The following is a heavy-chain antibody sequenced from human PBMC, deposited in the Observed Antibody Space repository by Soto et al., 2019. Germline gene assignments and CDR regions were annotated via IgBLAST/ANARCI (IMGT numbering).Heavy chain of an antibody. D-gene: IGHD2-21*01. CDR3: ARDGATQMWRPWYFDL. V-gene: IGHV3-30-3*01. J-gene: IGHJ2*01. CDR1: GFTFSNYA. Sequence: QVQLVESGGGVVQPGRSLRLSCAVSGFTFSNYAMHWVRQAPGKGLEWVAIVSHDGNNQYYADSAKGRLTISRDNSENTLYLQMNSLRTEDTAVFYCARDGATQMWRPWYFDLWGRGTLVTVSS. CDR2: VSHDGNNQ.